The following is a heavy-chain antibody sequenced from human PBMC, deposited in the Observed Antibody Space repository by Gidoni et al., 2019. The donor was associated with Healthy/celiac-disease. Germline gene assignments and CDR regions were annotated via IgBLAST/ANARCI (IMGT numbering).Heavy chain of an antibody. D-gene: IGHD3-22*01. V-gene: IGHV3-23*01. CDR3: AKDEEYYYDSSGYSEEDY. CDR1: GFTFISYA. J-gene: IGHJ4*02. Sequence: EVQLLESGGGLLQPGGSLSLSCPASGFTFISYAMSWVRQAPGKGLEWVSAISGSGGSTYYADAVKGRFTIARDNSKNTLYLQMNSLRAEDTAVYYCAKDEEYYYDSSGYSEEDYWGQGTLVTVSS. CDR2: ISGSGGST.